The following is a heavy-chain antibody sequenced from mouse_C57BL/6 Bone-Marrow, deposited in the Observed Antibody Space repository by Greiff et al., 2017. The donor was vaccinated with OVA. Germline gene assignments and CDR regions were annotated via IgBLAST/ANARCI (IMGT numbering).Heavy chain of an antibody. Sequence: VQLQQSGTVLARPGASVKMSCKTSGYTFTSYWMHWVKQRPGQGLEWIGAIYPGNSDTSYNQQFKGKAKLTAVTSASTAYMELSSLTNEDSAVYYCTTNSGSSYGWFAYWGQGTLVTVSA. CDR3: TTNSGSSYGWFAY. V-gene: IGHV1-5*01. CDR2: IYPGNSDT. CDR1: GYTFTSYW. D-gene: IGHD1-1*01. J-gene: IGHJ3*01.